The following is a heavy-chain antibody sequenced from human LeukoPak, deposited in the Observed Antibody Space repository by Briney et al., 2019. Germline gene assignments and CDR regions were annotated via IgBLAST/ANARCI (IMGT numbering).Heavy chain of an antibody. CDR1: GYTFTGYY. CDR2: INPNSGGA. V-gene: IGHV1-2*04. D-gene: IGHD4-17*01. J-gene: IGHJ4*02. CDR3: ARGEDYGDPFDY. Sequence: GASVKVSCKASGYTFTGYYMHWVRQAPGQGLEWMGWINPNSGGANYAQKFQGWVTMTRDTSISTAYMELSRLRSDDTAVYYCARGEDYGDPFDYWGQGTLVTVSS.